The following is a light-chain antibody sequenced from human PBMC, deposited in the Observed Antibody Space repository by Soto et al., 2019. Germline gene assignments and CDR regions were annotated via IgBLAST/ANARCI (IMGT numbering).Light chain of an antibody. V-gene: IGKV3-15*01. CDR2: GAS. J-gene: IGKJ4*01. CDR1: QSVSSN. CDR3: QQYNNWPPST. Sequence: EIVMTQSPATLSVSPGERATLSCRASQSVSSNLAWYQQKPGQAPRLLIYGASTRATGIPARFSGSGSGTEFALTISSLQSEDWAVYYCQQYNNWPPSTFGGGTKLEIK.